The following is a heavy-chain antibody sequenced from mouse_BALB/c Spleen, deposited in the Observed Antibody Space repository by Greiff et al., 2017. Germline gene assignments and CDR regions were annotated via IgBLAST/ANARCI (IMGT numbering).Heavy chain of an antibody. CDR3: ARVYYGYESYY. Sequence: QVQLQQPGAELVRPGASVKLSCKASGYTFTSYWINWVKQRPGQGLEWIGNIYPSDSYTNYNQKFKDKATLTVDKSSSTAYLQLSSLTSEDTAVYYCARVYYGYESYYWGQGTTLTVSS. CDR1: GYTFTSYW. D-gene: IGHD1-2*01. V-gene: IGHV1-69*02. J-gene: IGHJ2*01. CDR2: IYPSDSYT.